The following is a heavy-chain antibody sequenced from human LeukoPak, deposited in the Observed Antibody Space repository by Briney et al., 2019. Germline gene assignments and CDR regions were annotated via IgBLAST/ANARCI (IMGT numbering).Heavy chain of an antibody. Sequence: SQTLSPTCSVAGGSISSYYWSWIRQPAGKGLEWIGRIYASGSSNYNPSLKSRVTMSVGTSKNQFSLQLSSVTAADTAVYYCAREGGYSYGYHFDYWGQGTLVTVSS. D-gene: IGHD5-18*01. CDR1: GGSISSYY. CDR3: AREGGYSYGYHFDY. CDR2: IYASGSS. V-gene: IGHV4-4*07. J-gene: IGHJ4*02.